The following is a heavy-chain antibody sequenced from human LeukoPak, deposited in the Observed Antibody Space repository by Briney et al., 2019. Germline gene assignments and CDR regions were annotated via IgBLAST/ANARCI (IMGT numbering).Heavy chain of an antibody. CDR3: ARDPISYYYDSSGYLKFPYYYGMDV. CDR2: ISSSSSYT. Sequence: PGGSLRLSCAASGFTFSSYSMNWVRQAPGKGLEWVSSISSSSSYTYYADSVKGRFTISRDNAKNSLYLQMNSLRAEDTAVYYCARDPISYYYDSSGYLKFPYYYGMDVWGQGTTVTVSS. CDR1: GFTFSSYS. J-gene: IGHJ6*02. V-gene: IGHV3-21*01. D-gene: IGHD3-22*01.